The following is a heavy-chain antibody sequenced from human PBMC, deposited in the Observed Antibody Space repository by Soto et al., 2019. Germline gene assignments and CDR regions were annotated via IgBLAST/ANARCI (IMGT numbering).Heavy chain of an antibody. V-gene: IGHV4-4*02. CDR3: ARVRQGCSANNCYFDP. CDR1: GGSVRAPDW. CDR2: VHISGHS. J-gene: IGHJ5*01. D-gene: IGHD1-1*01. Sequence: SETLSLTCTLSGGSVRAPDWWNWVRQSPDKGLEWIAEVHISGHSNYNPSLRSRVSVSIDSSKNQFYLNLNSVTAADTAIYYCARVRQGCSANNCYFDPWGQGTQVTVSS.